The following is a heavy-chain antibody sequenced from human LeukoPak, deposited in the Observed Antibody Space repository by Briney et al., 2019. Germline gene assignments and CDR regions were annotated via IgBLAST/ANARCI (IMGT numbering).Heavy chain of an antibody. CDR2: IYSGGST. D-gene: IGHD2-21*02. Sequence: GGSLRLSCAASGFTVSSSYMSWVRQAPGKGLEWVSVIYSGGSTYYADSVKGRFTISRHNSKNTLYLQMNSLRAEDTAVYYCASLYCGGDCYYDYWGQGTLVTVSS. CDR3: ASLYCGGDCYYDY. J-gene: IGHJ4*02. V-gene: IGHV3-53*04. CDR1: GFTVSSSY.